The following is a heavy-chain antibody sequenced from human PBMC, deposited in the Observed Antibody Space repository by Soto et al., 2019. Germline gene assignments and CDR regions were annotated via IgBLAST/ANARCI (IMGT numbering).Heavy chain of an antibody. J-gene: IGHJ5*02. Sequence: QVQLVESGGGVVQPGRSLRLSCAASGFTFSSYGMHWVRQAPGKGLEWVAVIWYDGSNTYYADSVKGRFTIARDNSKNTLYLQMDSLRAEDTAVYYCARDGQWLVRGWFDPWGQGTLVTVSS. V-gene: IGHV3-33*01. CDR1: GFTFSSYG. D-gene: IGHD6-19*01. CDR2: IWYDGSNT. CDR3: ARDGQWLVRGWFDP.